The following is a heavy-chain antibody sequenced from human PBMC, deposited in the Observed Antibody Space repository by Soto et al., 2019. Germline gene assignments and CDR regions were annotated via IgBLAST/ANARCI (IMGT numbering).Heavy chain of an antibody. V-gene: IGHV4-38-2*01. CDR2: IYPSGST. Sequence: SETLSLTCAVSGYSISSDSYWGWIRQAPGKGLEWIGSIYPSGSTYYNPSLKSRVTISVDTSKNQFSVKLSSVAAADTAVYYCASAPGDLVYSFDYGGQGTLVPVSS. CDR3: ASAPGDLVYSFDY. J-gene: IGHJ4*02. D-gene: IGHD7-27*01. CDR1: GYSISSDSY.